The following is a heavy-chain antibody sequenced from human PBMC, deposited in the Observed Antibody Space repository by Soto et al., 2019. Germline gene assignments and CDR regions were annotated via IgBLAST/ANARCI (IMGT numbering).Heavy chain of an antibody. Sequence: SVKVSCKASGGTFSSYAISWVRQAPGQGLEWMGGIIPIFGTANYAQKFQGRVTITADESTSTAYMELSSLRSEDTAVHYCARVHCGGDCRDTYYFDYWGQGTLVTVSS. CDR2: IIPIFGTA. J-gene: IGHJ4*02. V-gene: IGHV1-69*13. CDR3: ARVHCGGDCRDTYYFDY. D-gene: IGHD2-21*02. CDR1: GGTFSSYA.